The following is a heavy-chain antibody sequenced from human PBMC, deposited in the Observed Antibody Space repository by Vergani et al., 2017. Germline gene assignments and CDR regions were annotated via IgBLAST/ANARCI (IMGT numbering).Heavy chain of an antibody. CDR2: ISSSSSYI. V-gene: IGHV3-21*01. J-gene: IGHJ4*02. CDR1: GFTFSSYS. Sequence: VELVESGGGLVQPGGSLRLSCAASGFTFSSYSMNWVRQAPGKGLEWVSSISSSSSYIYYADSVKGRFTISRDNAKNSLYLQMNSLRAEDTAVYYCAREIIAAAGTYYFDYWGQGTLVTVSS. CDR3: AREIIAAAGTYYFDY. D-gene: IGHD6-13*01.